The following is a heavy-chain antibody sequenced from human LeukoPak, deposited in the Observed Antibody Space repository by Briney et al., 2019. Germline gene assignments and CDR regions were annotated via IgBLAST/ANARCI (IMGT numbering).Heavy chain of an antibody. CDR1: GFTFSSYA. J-gene: IGHJ5*02. CDR3: AKGGLVHRFDP. Sequence: GGSLRLSCAASGFTFSSYAMSWVRQAPGKGLEWVSGISGSGDNTYYADSVKGRFTISRDNSKNTLYLQMNSLRADDTAVYYCAKGGLVHRFDPWGQGTRVTVSS. V-gene: IGHV3-23*01. CDR2: ISGSGDNT.